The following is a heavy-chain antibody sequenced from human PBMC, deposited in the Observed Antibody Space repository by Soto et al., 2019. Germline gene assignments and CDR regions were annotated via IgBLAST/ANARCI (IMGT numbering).Heavy chain of an antibody. CDR3: ARGPPIFY. D-gene: IGHD3-9*01. V-gene: IGHV4-30-2*01. J-gene: IGHJ4*02. CDR1: GGSISSGGYS. CDR2: IYHSVST. Sequence: QMQLQESGSKLVKPSQTLSLTCAVSGGSISSGGYSWSWIRQPPGKGLAWIGYIYHSVSTYYNPSLKSRVTISVDWSKNQFSLKLSSVTAADTAVYYCARGPPIFYWGQGTLVTVSS.